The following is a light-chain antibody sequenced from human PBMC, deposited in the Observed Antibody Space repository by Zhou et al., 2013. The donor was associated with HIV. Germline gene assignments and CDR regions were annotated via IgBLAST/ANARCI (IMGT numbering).Light chain of an antibody. CDR2: EAS. CDR3: QQYNTFPPT. V-gene: IGKV1-5*01. J-gene: IGKJ5*01. Sequence: DIQMTQSPSTLSASVGDRVTITCRASQSISSWLAWYQQKAGKAPKLLISEASSLQSGVPSRFSGRGSGTEFTLTISSLQPEDFATYFCQQYNTFPPTFGQGTRLDIK. CDR1: QSISSW.